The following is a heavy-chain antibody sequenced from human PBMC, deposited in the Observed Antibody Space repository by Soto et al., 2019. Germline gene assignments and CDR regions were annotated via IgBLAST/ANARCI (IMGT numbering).Heavy chain of an antibody. D-gene: IGHD2-21*02. CDR1: GFTFSIYG. V-gene: IGHV3-48*03. CDR2: ISSGGGVI. J-gene: IGHJ4*02. CDR3: ATDGSSLQPFDY. Sequence: GGSLRLSCAASGFTFSIYGMNWVRQAPGKGLQWVSYISSGGGVIYYANSVKGRFTISRDNAGNSLFLQMNSLRAEDTAIYYCATDGSSLQPFDYWGQGTLVTSPQ.